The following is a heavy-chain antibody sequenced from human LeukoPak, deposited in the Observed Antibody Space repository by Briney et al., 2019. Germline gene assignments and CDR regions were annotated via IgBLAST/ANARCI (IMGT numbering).Heavy chain of an antibody. J-gene: IGHJ4*02. CDR2: IKSKADGGTT. V-gene: IGHV3-15*01. D-gene: IGHD6-13*01. CDR1: GFTFSYAW. CDR3: TTRIAAAGTKDDY. Sequence: GGSLRLSCAASGFTFSYAWMNWVRQAPGKGLEWVGRIKSKADGGTTDYAAPVKGRFHISRDDSTDTLYVQMNSLKTEDTAVYYCTTRIAAAGTKDDYWGQGTLVTVSS.